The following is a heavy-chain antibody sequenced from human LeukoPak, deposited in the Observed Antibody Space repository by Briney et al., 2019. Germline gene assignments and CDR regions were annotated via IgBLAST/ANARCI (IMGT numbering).Heavy chain of an antibody. V-gene: IGHV3-7*01. CDR2: IKQDGSEK. CDR3: ARDYYYDSSGYYYTPHYYGMDV. Sequence: GGSLRLSCAASGFTFSSYWMSWVRQAPGKGLEWVANIKQDGSEKYYVDSVKGRFTISRDNAKNSLYLQMNSLRAEDTAVYYCARDYYYDSSGYYYTPHYYGMDVWGQGTTVTVSS. CDR1: GFTFSSYW. D-gene: IGHD3-22*01. J-gene: IGHJ6*02.